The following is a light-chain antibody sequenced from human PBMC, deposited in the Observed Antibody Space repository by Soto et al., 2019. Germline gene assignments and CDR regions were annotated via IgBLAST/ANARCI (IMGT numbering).Light chain of an antibody. CDR3: CLYVGATTYV. CDR1: SGYVGTYSL. J-gene: IGLJ1*01. CDR2: EGH. V-gene: IGLV2-23*01. Sequence: QSALSQPASVSGSPGQSITISCTGASGYVGTYSLVSLYQQHPGKAPKVVIYEGHKRPSGVPDRFSGSTSVNTASLTISGLQTDDEADYYCCLYVGATTYVFGTGTKVTV.